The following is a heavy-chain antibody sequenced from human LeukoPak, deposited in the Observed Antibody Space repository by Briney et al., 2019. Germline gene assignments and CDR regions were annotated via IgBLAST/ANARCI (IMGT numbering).Heavy chain of an antibody. D-gene: IGHD3-22*01. Sequence: SETLSLICTVSGGSISIGSDYWSWIRRPAGKGLEGIGRIYTSGSTNYNPALKSRVTISVDTSKTQFSLKLSSVTAADTAVYYCARGYDSSGSAAFDIWGQGTMVTVSS. V-gene: IGHV4-61*02. J-gene: IGHJ3*02. CDR3: ARGYDSSGSAAFDI. CDR2: IYTSGST. CDR1: GGSISIGSDY.